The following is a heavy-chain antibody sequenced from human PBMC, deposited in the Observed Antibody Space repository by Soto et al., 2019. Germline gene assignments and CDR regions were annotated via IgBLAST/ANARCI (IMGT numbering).Heavy chain of an antibody. Sequence: SETLSLTCTVSGAPITINYWSWIRQAPGKGLEWIGYIYYSGSTTYNPSLKSRVTMSADTSKDQFSLKLNSVTAADTAVYYCARDAGGPYDHWGPRILVTVS. CDR1: GAPITINY. J-gene: IGHJ4*01. CDR2: IYYSGST. CDR3: ARDAGGPYDH. V-gene: IGHV4-59*01. D-gene: IGHD2-15*01.